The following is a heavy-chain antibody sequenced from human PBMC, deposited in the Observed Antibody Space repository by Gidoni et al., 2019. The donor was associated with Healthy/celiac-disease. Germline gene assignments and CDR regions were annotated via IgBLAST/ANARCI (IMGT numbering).Heavy chain of an antibody. CDR1: GGSISSYY. CDR2: IYYSGST. CDR3: ARHEYSSPLGVDY. V-gene: IGHV4-59*08. J-gene: IGHJ4*02. Sequence: QLQLQESGPGLVKPSETLSLPCTVSGGSISSYYRSWIRQPPGKGLEWIGYIYYSGSTNYNPSLKSRVTISVDTSKNQFSLKLSSVTAADTAVYYCARHEYSSPLGVDYWGQGTLVTVSS. D-gene: IGHD6-6*01.